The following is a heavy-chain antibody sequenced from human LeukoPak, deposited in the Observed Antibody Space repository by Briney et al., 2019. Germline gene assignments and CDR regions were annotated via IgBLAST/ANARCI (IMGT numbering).Heavy chain of an antibody. CDR3: ARLGGRWLQYASDI. CDR2: IYPGDSDT. J-gene: IGHJ3*02. Sequence: LGESLKISCKGSGYTFTSYWIGWVRQMPGKGLEWMGIIYPGDSDTRYSPSFQGQVTISADKSISTAYLQWSSLRASDSAMYYCARLGGRWLQYASDIWGRGTMVTVSS. D-gene: IGHD5-24*01. V-gene: IGHV5-51*01. CDR1: GYTFTSYW.